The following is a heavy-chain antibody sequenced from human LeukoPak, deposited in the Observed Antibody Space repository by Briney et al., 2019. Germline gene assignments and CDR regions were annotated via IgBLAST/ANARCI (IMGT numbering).Heavy chain of an antibody. CDR3: AREYSH. D-gene: IGHD5-12*01. Sequence: PSETLSLTCSVSGDSITSGDSYWTWIRQPAGRGLEWIGLIYTSGSTKYNPSPKSRITMSLDTSKNQISLQLNSVTAADTAVYYCAREYSHWGQGTLVTVSS. CDR2: IYTSGST. CDR1: GDSITSGDSY. J-gene: IGHJ4*02. V-gene: IGHV4-61*02.